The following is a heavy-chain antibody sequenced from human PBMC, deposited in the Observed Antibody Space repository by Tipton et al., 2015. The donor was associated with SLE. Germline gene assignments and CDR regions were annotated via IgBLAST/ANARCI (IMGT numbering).Heavy chain of an antibody. CDR1: GFTFSSCV. CDR3: AKDNGGDSASHAFDI. J-gene: IGHJ3*02. Sequence: SLRLSCAASGFTFSSCVLSWVRQAPGKGLEWVSTISGSGGWTHSADSVKGRFTISRDNSKNTLYLQMDSLRVEDTAVYYCAKDNGGDSASHAFDIWGQGTMVTVSS. CDR2: ISGSGGWT. D-gene: IGHD4-23*01. V-gene: IGHV3-23*01.